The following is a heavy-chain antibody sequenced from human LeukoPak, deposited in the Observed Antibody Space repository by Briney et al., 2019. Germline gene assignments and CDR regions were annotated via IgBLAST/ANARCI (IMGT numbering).Heavy chain of an antibody. V-gene: IGHV4-39*01. J-gene: IGHJ4*02. D-gene: IGHD3-3*01. CDR1: GGSISSSSYY. Sequence: PSETLSLTRTVSGGSISSSSYYWGWIRQPPGKGLEWIGSIYYSGSTYYNPSLKSRVTISVDTSKNQFSLKLSSVTAADTAVYYCARHGDFWSGYYSPPHFDYWGQGTLVTVSS. CDR3: ARHGDFWSGYYSPPHFDY. CDR2: IYYSGST.